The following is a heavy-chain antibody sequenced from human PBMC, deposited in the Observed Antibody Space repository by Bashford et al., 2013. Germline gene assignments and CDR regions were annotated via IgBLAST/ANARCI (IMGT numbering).Heavy chain of an antibody. Sequence: SETLSLTCTVSGGSISSYYWSWIRQPPGKGLEWIGYIYYSGSTNYNPSLKSRVTISVDTSKNQFSLKLSSVTAADTAVYYCARVYYYDSSGYYYWGYYFDYWGQGTLVTVSS. D-gene: IGHD3-22*01. J-gene: IGHJ4*02. V-gene: IGHV4-59*01. CDR2: IYYSGST. CDR1: GGSISSYY. CDR3: ARVYYYDSSGYYYWGYYFDY.